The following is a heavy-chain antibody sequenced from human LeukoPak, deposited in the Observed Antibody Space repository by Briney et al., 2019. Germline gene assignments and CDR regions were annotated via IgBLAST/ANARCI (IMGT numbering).Heavy chain of an antibody. V-gene: IGHV4-59*12. CDR3: AREGLDILTGYDYYYMDV. J-gene: IGHJ6*03. CDR2: IYYSGST. CDR1: GGSISSYY. Sequence: SETLSLTCTVSGGSISSYYWSWIRQPPGKGLEWIGYIYYSGSTNYNPSLKSRVTISVDTSKNQFSLKLSSVTAADTAVYYCAREGLDILTGYDYYYMDVWGKGTTVTISS. D-gene: IGHD3-9*01.